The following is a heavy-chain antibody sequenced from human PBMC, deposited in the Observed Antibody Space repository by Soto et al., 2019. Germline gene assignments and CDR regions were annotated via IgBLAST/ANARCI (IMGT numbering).Heavy chain of an antibody. CDR1: GFTFSNYN. CDR3: VRERSGYSYADS. V-gene: IGHV3-48*02. J-gene: IGHJ4*02. D-gene: IGHD5-18*01. CDR2: ITSSSSTI. Sequence: PGGSLRLSCAASGFTFSNYNMNWVRQAPGKGLEWVSYITSSSSTIYYADSVKGRFTISRDNAKNSLYLQMNSLRDEDTAVYYCVRERSGYSYADSWGQGTLVTVSS.